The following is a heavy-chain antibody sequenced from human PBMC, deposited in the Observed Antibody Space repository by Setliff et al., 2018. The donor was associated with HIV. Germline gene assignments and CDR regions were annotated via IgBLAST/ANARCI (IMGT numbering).Heavy chain of an antibody. CDR1: GGSANSHSYY. CDR2: VHYSGNI. CDR3: VNVSGGGFLGPRPSFDS. Sequence: PSETLSLTCTVSGGSANSHSYYWGWARQPPMKGLEWIGNVHYSGNIYYNPSLESRVALSVDTSGKRFSLRMTSLSAADTANYFCVNVSGGGFLGPRPSFDSWGQGLLVTVSS. J-gene: IGHJ5*01. D-gene: IGHD3-10*01. V-gene: IGHV4-39*01.